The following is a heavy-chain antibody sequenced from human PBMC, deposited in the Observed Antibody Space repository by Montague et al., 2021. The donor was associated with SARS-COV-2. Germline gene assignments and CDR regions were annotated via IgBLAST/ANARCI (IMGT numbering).Heavy chain of an antibody. Sequence: SETLSLTCTVSGGSMSAHYWAWILRPPGKGTQWLDYICYSGGINTNDTHKSRVTMSVDTSKNQFSLKLTSVTAADTAVYYCARAVSVRRAVNWFDPWGQGTLVTVSS. V-gene: IGHV4-59*11. CDR2: ICYSGGI. J-gene: IGHJ5*02. CDR3: ARAVSVRRAVNWFDP. D-gene: IGHD3-10*01. CDR1: GGSMSAHY.